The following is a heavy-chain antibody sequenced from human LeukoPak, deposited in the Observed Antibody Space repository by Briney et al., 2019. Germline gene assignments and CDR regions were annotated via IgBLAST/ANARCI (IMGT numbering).Heavy chain of an antibody. J-gene: IGHJ4*02. CDR1: GYTFTGYY. V-gene: IGHV1-2*06. D-gene: IGHD3-22*01. CDR2: INPNNGGT. Sequence: GASVKVSCKASGYTFTGYYMHWVRQAPGQGLEWMGRINPNNGGTNYAQKFQARVTMTRDTSISTAYMELSRLRSDDTAVYYCARGGPYYYYSSGYYIGYWGQGTLVTVSS. CDR3: ARGGPYYYYSSGYYIGY.